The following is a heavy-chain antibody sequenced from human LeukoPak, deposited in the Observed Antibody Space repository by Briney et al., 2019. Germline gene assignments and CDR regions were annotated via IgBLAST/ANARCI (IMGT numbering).Heavy chain of an antibody. Sequence: PSETLSLTCAVYGGSFSGYYWSWIRQPPGKGLEWIGEINHSGSTKYNPSLKSRVTISVDTSKNHFSLKLSFVTAADTAVYYCARGLSRPWFDPWGQGTLVTVSS. CDR2: INHSGST. CDR3: ARGLSRPWFDP. J-gene: IGHJ5*02. V-gene: IGHV4-34*01. CDR1: GGSFSGYY.